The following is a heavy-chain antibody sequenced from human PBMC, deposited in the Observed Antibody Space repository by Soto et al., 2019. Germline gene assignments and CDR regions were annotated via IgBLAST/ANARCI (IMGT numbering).Heavy chain of an antibody. Sequence: ASVKVSCKASGYTFTGYYMHWVRQAPGQGLEWMGWINPNSGGTNYAQKFQGWVTMTRDTSISTAYMELSRLRSDDTAVYYCARGVAARGYYYYYMEVWGKGTTVTVSS. CDR2: INPNSGGT. CDR3: ARGVAARGYYYYYMEV. CDR1: GYTFTGYY. V-gene: IGHV1-2*04. D-gene: IGHD6-6*01. J-gene: IGHJ6*03.